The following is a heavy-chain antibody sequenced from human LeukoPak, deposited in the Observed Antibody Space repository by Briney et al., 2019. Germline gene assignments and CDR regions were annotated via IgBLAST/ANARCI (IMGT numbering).Heavy chain of an antibody. CDR3: AKAQWIQLRGNWFDP. J-gene: IGHJ5*02. V-gene: IGHV3-23*01. Sequence: GGSLRLSCAASGFTFSSSAMSWVRQAPGKGLEWVSGISGGGGSTNYAESVKGRFTISRDNSKNTLHLQMNSLRAEDTAVYYCAKAQWIQLRGNWFDPWGQGTLVTVSS. CDR1: GFTFSSSA. D-gene: IGHD5-18*01. CDR2: ISGGGGST.